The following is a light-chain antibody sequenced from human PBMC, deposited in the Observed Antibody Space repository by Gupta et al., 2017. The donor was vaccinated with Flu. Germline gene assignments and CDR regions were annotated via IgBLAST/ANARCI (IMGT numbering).Light chain of an antibody. J-gene: IGKJ2*01. Sequence: PSSVSPSSVYSGTIPCRPSHNINNWLDWYQQKPGKSPNLLIFSAFSLPSGVPSRFSGSGSGTDFTLTISRLQPEDVATYYCQQANSFPLTFGEGTRLEIK. CDR3: QQANSFPLT. CDR2: SAF. CDR1: HNINNW. V-gene: IGKV1-12*01.